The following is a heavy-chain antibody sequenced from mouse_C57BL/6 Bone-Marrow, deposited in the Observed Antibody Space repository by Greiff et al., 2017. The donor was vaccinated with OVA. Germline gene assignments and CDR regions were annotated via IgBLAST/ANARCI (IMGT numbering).Heavy chain of an antibody. CDR1: GYTFTSYG. CDR2: IYPRSGNT. V-gene: IGHV1-81*01. CDR3: ARALYGYTDFDY. J-gene: IGHJ2*01. D-gene: IGHD2-2*01. Sequence: SGAELARPGASVKLSCKASGYTFTSYGISWVKQRTGQGLEWIGEIYPRSGNTYYNEKFKGKATLTADKSSSTAYMELRSLTSEDSAVYFCARALYGYTDFDYWGQGTTLTVSS.